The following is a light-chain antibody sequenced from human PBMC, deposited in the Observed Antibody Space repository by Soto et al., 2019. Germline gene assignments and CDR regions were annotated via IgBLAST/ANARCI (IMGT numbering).Light chain of an antibody. CDR2: SSN. CDR3: QSHDSSLSGYV. CDR1: SSNIGSNY. V-gene: IGLV1-47*02. J-gene: IGLJ1*01. Sequence: QSVLTQPPSASGTPGQRVTISCSGSSSNIGSNYVHWYQQLPGTAPKLLIYSSNQRPSGVPDRFSGSKSGTSASLVITGLQAEDEAFYFCQSHDSSLSGYVFGRGTKVTVL.